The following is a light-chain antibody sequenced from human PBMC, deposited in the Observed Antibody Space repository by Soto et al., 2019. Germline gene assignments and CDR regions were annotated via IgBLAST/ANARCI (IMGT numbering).Light chain of an antibody. CDR1: QDVSKY. CDR2: AAS. CDR3: QQYYSYPLT. J-gene: IGKJ4*01. Sequence: TQMSQSPSSLSASVGDRVTITCQASQDVSKYLIWYQQKPGKAPKLLIYAASTLQSGVPSRFSGSGSGTDFTLTISCLQSEDFATYYCQQYYSYPLTFGRGTKVDIK. V-gene: IGKV1-8*01.